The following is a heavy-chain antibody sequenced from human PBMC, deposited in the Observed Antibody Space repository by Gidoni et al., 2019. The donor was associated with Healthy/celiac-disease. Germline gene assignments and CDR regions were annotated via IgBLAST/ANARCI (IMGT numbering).Heavy chain of an antibody. Sequence: QVQLVQSGAAVTNPGASVKVSCTASVYTFTGYSMHWVRQAPGQGLEWMGLINPNSGGTNYAQKFQGRVTMTRDTTISTAYMELSRLRSDDTAVYYWASLYSGSRSGVDVWGQGTTVTVSS. V-gene: IGHV1-2*02. CDR1: VYTFTGYS. J-gene: IGHJ6*02. D-gene: IGHD5-12*01. CDR3: ASLYSGSRSGVDV. CDR2: INPNSGGT.